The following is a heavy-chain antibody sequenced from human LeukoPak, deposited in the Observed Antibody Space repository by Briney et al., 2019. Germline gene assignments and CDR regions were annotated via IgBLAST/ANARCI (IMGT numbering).Heavy chain of an antibody. D-gene: IGHD4/OR15-4a*01. J-gene: IGHJ6*02. CDR3: ARGEGAIHYYYGMDV. CDR1: GGTFSNYA. CDR2: IIPILEIT. V-gene: IGHV1-69*04. Sequence: SVKVSCKASGGTFSNYAISWVRQAPGQGLEWMGRIIPILEITNYAQMFQGRVTITADKSTSTAYMELSSLRSQDTAVYFCARGEGAIHYYYGMDVWGQGTTVTVSS.